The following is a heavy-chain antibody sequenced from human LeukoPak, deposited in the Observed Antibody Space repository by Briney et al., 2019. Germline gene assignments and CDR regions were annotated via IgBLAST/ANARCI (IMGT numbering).Heavy chain of an antibody. V-gene: IGHV3-7*01. Sequence: GGSLRLSCAAAGFIFRNYWMGWVRQAPGKGLEWVANINEDGSEKYYVDSVKGRFTISRDNAKNSLYLQMSSLRAEDTAVYYCAKVRGLGGMDVWGQGTTVTVSS. CDR1: GFIFRNYW. J-gene: IGHJ6*02. CDR2: INEDGSEK. CDR3: AKVRGLGGMDV.